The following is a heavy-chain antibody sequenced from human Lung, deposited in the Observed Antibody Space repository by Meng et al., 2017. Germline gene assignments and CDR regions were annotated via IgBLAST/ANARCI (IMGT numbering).Heavy chain of an antibody. V-gene: IGHV1-69*13. D-gene: IGHD1-14*01. CDR1: GGSFSTPT. CDR3: ARGRRNEPLFDY. CDR2: LIAVFDKT. J-gene: IGHJ4*02. Sequence: QVQLVQSGAEVKKQGASVKVACKTSGGSFSTPTFSWVRQAPGQGLEWMGGLIAVFDKTKAAPRFQDRVIFTADESTSTAYMELSSLTFDDAAVYFCARGRRNEPLFDYWGQGTLVTVSS.